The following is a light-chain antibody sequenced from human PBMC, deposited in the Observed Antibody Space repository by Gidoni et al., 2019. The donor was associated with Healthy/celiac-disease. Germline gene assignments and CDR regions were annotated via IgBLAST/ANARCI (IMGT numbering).Light chain of an antibody. Sequence: PAPLSLSPGERATIPCRASQGVSSRLAWYQQQPGQPPKRLISDAAARETGVPARCSGSGSGTDFTLTISSLQSEDFGVYYCQQENNWPRTFGHGTKVEIK. CDR2: DAA. CDR3: QQENNWPRT. J-gene: IGKJ2*02. CDR1: QGVSSR. V-gene: IGKV3-15*01.